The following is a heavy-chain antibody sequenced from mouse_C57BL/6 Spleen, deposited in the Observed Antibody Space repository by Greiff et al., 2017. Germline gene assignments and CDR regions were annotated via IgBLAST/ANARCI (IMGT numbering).Heavy chain of an antibody. CDR1: GFTFSSYG. CDR3: ARPRDGFAD. D-gene: IGHD1-1*01. J-gene: IGHJ3*01. CDR2: ISSGGSYT. V-gene: IGHV5-6*01. Sequence: EVKLMESGGDLVKPGGSLKLSCAASGFTFSSYGMSWVRQTPDKRLEWVATISSGGSYTYYPDSVKGRFTISRDTAKNTLYLQMSSLKSEDTAMYWCARPRDGFADWGQGTLVTVSA.